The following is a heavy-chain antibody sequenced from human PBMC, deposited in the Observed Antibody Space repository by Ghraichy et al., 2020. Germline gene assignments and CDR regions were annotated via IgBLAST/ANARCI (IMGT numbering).Heavy chain of an antibody. CDR1: GFSFNSYS. CDR2: ISSSSNDI. Sequence: GGSLRLSCSASGFSFNSYSMNWVRQAPGKGLEWVSCISSSSNDIYYADSVKGRFTISRDNAKNSLYLQMASLRADDTAVYYCGAHYPHYYFAMDVWGQGTTVTVSS. V-gene: IGHV3-21*01. CDR3: GAHYPHYYFAMDV. D-gene: IGHD3-10*01. J-gene: IGHJ6*02.